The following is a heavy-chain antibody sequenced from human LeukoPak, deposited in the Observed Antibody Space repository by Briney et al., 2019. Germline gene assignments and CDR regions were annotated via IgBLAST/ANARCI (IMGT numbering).Heavy chain of an antibody. CDR3: VRGGASGIDY. J-gene: IGHJ4*02. CDR1: GFALGSFA. Sequence: PVGSLRLSCTASGFALGSFAMHWVRQGAGKGLEYISAISVNGNTTYYDTSVKGRFVISRDNSRNKLYLQMGRLRPEDTAMYFCVRGGASGIDYWGRGALVTVS. CDR2: ISVNGNTT. V-gene: IGHV3-64*01. D-gene: IGHD1-26*01.